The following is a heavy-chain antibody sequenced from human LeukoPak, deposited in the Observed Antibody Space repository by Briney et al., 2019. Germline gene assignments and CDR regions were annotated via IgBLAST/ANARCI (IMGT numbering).Heavy chain of an antibody. CDR1: GYTFTSYG. CDR3: AGVSAAPKLYNWFDP. CDR2: INPNSGGT. J-gene: IGHJ5*02. D-gene: IGHD2-2*01. V-gene: IGHV1-2*02. Sequence: ASVKVSCKASGYTFTSYGISWVRQAPGQGLEWMGWINPNSGGTNYAQKFQGRVTMTRDTSISTAYMELSRLRSDDPAVYYCAGVSAAPKLYNWFDPWGQGTLVTVSS.